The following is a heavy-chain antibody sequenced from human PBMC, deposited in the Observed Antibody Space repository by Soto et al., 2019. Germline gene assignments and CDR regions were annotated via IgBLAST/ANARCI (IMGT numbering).Heavy chain of an antibody. V-gene: IGHV4-34*01. CDR3: ARHGLTMVRGVIMWNWLDP. CDR1: GGSFSGYY. D-gene: IGHD3-10*01. CDR2: INHSGST. Sequence: SSETLSLTCAVYGGSFSGYYWSWIRQPPGKGLEWIGEINHSGSTNYNPSLKSRVTISVDTSKNQFSLKLSSVTAADTAVYYCARHGLTMVRGVIMWNWLDPWGQGTLVTVSS. J-gene: IGHJ5*02.